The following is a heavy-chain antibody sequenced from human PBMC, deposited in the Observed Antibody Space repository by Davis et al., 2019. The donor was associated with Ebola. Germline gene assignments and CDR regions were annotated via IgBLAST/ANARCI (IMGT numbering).Heavy chain of an antibody. Sequence: LSLTCTVSGGSISSSSYYWGWIRQPPGKGLEWIGSIFYRGTTYYNPPLMSRVTISVDTSKNQFSLKLSSVTAADTAVYFCARMYHDSSGYGYWGQGTLVTVSS. V-gene: IGHV4-39*01. J-gene: IGHJ4*02. CDR1: GGSISSSSYY. CDR2: IFYRGTT. D-gene: IGHD3-22*01. CDR3: ARMYHDSSGYGY.